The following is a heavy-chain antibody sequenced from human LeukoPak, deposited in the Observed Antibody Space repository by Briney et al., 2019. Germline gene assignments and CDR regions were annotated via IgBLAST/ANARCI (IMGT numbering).Heavy chain of an antibody. Sequence: PSETLSLTCTVSGGSISSSSYYWGWIRQPPGKGLEWIGSIYYSGSTYYNPPLKSRVTISVDTSKNQFSLKLSSVTAADTAVYYCAREFRGWYLSYNWFDPWGQGTLVTVSS. CDR3: AREFRGWYLSYNWFDP. J-gene: IGHJ5*02. CDR1: GGSISSSSYY. D-gene: IGHD6-19*01. V-gene: IGHV4-39*07. CDR2: IYYSGST.